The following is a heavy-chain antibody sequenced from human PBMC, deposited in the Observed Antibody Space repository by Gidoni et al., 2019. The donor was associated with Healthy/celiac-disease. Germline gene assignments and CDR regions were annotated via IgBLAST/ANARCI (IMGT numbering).Heavy chain of an antibody. V-gene: IGHV5-10-1*01. J-gene: IGHJ5*02. CDR1: GYSFTTYW. D-gene: IGHD3-10*01. Sequence: ISCKAYGYSFTTYWISWVRPMPGKGLEWLGRMDPSDSYTNYSPSFQGHVTISADKSISTAYLPWSSLKASDTAMYYCARHRESMVRGVTFFNWFDPWGQGTLVTVSS. CDR3: ARHRESMVRGVTFFNWFDP. CDR2: MDPSDSYT.